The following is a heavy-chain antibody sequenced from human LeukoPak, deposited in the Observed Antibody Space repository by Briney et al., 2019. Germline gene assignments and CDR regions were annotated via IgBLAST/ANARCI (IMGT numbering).Heavy chain of an antibody. CDR2: IYYSGST. CDR1: GGAISSYY. Sequence: SETLSLTCTVSGGAISSYYWIWIRQPPGKGLEWIGYIYYSGSTSYNSSLKSRVTISVDTAKNQFSLKLRSVTAADTAMYYCARGGGWSPYYIDYWGQGTLVTVSS. D-gene: IGHD6-19*01. J-gene: IGHJ4*02. V-gene: IGHV4-59*01. CDR3: ARGGGWSPYYIDY.